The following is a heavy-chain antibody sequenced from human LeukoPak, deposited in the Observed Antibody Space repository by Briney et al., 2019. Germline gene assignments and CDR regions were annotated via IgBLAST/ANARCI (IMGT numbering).Heavy chain of an antibody. D-gene: IGHD1-26*01. V-gene: IGHV1-69*13. J-gene: IGHJ5*02. CDR1: GGTFSSYA. CDR2: IIPIFGTA. CDR3: AREVVGATNWFDP. Sequence: SVKVSCKASGGTFSSYAISWVRRAPGQGLEWMGGIIPIFGTANYAQESQGRVTITADESTSTAYMELSSLRSEDTAVYYCAREVVGATNWFDPWGQGTLVTVSS.